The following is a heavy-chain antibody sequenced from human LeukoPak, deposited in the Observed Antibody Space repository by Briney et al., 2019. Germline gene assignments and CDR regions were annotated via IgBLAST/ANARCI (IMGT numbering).Heavy chain of an antibody. CDR2: IYHSGST. J-gene: IGHJ4*02. CDR1: GFTFSSYGM. D-gene: IGHD6-19*01. V-gene: IGHV4-4*02. CDR3: ARAYSSGSPADY. Sequence: GSLRLSCAASGFTFSSYGMTWVRQAPGKGLEWIGEIYHSGSTNYNPSLKSRVTISVDKSKNQFSLKLSSVTAADTAVYYCARAYSSGSPADYWGQGTLVTVSS.